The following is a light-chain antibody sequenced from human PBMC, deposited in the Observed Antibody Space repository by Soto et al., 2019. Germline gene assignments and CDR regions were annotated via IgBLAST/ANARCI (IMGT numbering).Light chain of an antibody. V-gene: IGKV3D-20*02. J-gene: IGKJ5*01. CDR3: QQRSNWPPFT. CDR1: QSVSSNY. Sequence: EIVLTPSPGTLSLSPVARATLSCGTSQSVSSNYLAWYQQKPGQAPRLLIYGASSRATGIPDRFSGSGSGTDFTLTISSLEPEDFAVYYCQQRSNWPPFTFGQGTRLEIK. CDR2: GAS.